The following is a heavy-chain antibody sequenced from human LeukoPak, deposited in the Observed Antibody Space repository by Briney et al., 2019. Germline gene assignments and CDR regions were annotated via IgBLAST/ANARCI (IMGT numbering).Heavy chain of an antibody. J-gene: IGHJ4*02. Sequence: SETLSLTCTVSGGSISSGSYYWSWIRQPAGKGLEWIGYIYYSGSTNYNPSLKSRVTISVDTSKNQFSLKLSSVTAADTAVYYCARGGRIALTPFDYWGQGTLVTVSS. CDR3: ARGGRIALTPFDY. V-gene: IGHV4-61*10. CDR2: IYYSGST. D-gene: IGHD2-21*01. CDR1: GGSISSGSYY.